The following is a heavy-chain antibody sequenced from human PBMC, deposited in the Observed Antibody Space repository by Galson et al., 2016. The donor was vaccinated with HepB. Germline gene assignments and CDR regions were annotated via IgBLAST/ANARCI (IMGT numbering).Heavy chain of an antibody. J-gene: IGHJ6*03. D-gene: IGHD3-10*02. CDR1: RFTFSNYD. CDR2: IGPAGDP. Sequence: SLRLSCAASRFTFSNYDMHWVRLVRGKGLEWVSAIGPAGDPYYAGSVKGRFTISRENAKNSLYLQMNNLRAGDTAVYYCARAAHGVRGYMDVWGKGTTVTVSS. CDR3: ARAAHGVRGYMDV. V-gene: IGHV3-13*05.